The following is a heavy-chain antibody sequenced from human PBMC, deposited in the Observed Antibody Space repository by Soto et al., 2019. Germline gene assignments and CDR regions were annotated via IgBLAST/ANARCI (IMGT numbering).Heavy chain of an antibody. CDR1: GFTFSNAW. J-gene: IGHJ6*02. CDR3: TTRDIVVVPAAAYYYYGVDV. D-gene: IGHD2-2*01. V-gene: IGHV3-15*01. Sequence: PGGSLRLSCAASGFTFSNAWMSWVRQAPGKGLEWVGRIKSKTDGGTTDYAAPVKGRFTISRDDSKNTLYLQMNSLKTEDTAVYYCTTRDIVVVPAAAYYYYGVDVWGQGTTVTVSS. CDR2: IKSKTDGGTT.